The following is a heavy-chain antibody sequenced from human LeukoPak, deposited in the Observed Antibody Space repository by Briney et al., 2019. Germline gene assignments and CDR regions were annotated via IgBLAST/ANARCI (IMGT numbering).Heavy chain of an antibody. Sequence: SETLSLTCAVYGGSFSGYYWSWIRQPPGKGLEWIGEIKHSGSTNYNPSLKSRVPISVDASKNQFSRKLSSVTAADTAVYYWARHRGSPYSGSYYYFDYWGQGTLVTVSS. CDR2: IKHSGST. V-gene: IGHV4-34*01. CDR1: GGSFSGYY. D-gene: IGHD1-26*01. CDR3: ARHRGSPYSGSYYYFDY. J-gene: IGHJ4*02.